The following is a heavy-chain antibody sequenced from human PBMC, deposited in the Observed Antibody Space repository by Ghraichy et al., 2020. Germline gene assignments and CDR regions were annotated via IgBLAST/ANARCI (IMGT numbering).Heavy chain of an antibody. D-gene: IGHD4-17*01. CDR1: GFTFSSYA. Sequence: GGSLRLSCAASGFTFSSYAMHWVRQAPGKGLEWVAVISYDGGNKYYADSVKGRFTISRDNSKNTLYLQMKSLRAEDMAVYYCARAPGDTVTSDYFDYWGQGTLVTVSS. J-gene: IGHJ4*02. CDR3: ARAPGDTVTSDYFDY. V-gene: IGHV3-30-3*01. CDR2: ISYDGGNK.